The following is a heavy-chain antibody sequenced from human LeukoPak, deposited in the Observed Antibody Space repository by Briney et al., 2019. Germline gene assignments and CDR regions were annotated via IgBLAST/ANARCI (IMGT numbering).Heavy chain of an antibody. Sequence: GASVKVSCKASGYTFTGYYMHWVRQAPGQGLEWMGWINPNSGGTNYAQKLQGRVTMTTDTSTSTAYMELRSLRSDDAAVYYCARDLERYYDLEGRSGYWGQGTLVTVSS. J-gene: IGHJ4*02. CDR1: GYTFTGYY. CDR2: INPNSGGT. CDR3: ARDLERYYDLEGRSGY. V-gene: IGHV1-2*02. D-gene: IGHD3-3*01.